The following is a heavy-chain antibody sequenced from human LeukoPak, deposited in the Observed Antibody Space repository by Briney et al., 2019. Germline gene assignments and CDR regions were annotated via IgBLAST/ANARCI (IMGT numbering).Heavy chain of an antibody. D-gene: IGHD3-22*01. CDR3: AKETTFYYDSSGYWGY. CDR1: GFTFSNYA. J-gene: IGHJ4*02. Sequence: GGSLRLSCVASGFTFSNYAMSWVRQAPGKGLEWVSAISGSGSSTYYADSVKGRFTISRDNSKNTVYLQMNSLRAEDTAVYYCAKETTFYYDSSGYWGYWGQGTLVTVSS. CDR2: ISGSGSST. V-gene: IGHV3-23*01.